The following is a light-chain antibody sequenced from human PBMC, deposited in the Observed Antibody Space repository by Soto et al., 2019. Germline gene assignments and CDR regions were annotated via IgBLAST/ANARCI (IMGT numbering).Light chain of an antibody. Sequence: EIVLTQSPGTLSLSPGERATLSCRASQSVPSTYFAWYQQKPGQAPRLLIYVASTRATGIPDRFSGRGSGTDFTPTISRLEPEDFAVSFCQQDGSSPPFTFGPGTKVDIK. CDR1: QSVPSTY. J-gene: IGKJ3*01. CDR3: QQDGSSPPFT. V-gene: IGKV3-20*01. CDR2: VAS.